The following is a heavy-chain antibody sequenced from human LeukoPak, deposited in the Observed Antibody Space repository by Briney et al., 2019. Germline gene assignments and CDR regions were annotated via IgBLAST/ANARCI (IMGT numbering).Heavy chain of an antibody. CDR2: MNPNSGNT. J-gene: IGHJ3*02. D-gene: IGHD6-19*01. V-gene: IGHV1-8*01. CDR1: GYTFTSYD. CDR3: AKSSGWDLDAFDI. Sequence: ASVKVSCKAPGYTFTSYDINWVRQATGQGLEWMGWMNPNSGNTGYAQKFQGRVTMTRNTSISTAYMELSSLRSEDTAVYYCAKSSGWDLDAFDIWGQGTMVTVSS.